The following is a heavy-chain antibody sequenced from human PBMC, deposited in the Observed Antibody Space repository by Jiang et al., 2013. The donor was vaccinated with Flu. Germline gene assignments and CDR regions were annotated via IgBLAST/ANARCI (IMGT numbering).Heavy chain of an antibody. CDR1: SFSGYY. Sequence: SFSGYYWSWIRQPPGRGWSGLGKSIIVGSTNYNPSLKSRVTISVDTSKNQFSLKLSSVTAADTAVYYCARGGIAAAGTYREYWGQGTLVTVSS. CDR2: SIIVGST. J-gene: IGHJ4*02. CDR3: ARGGIAAAGTYREY. D-gene: IGHD6-13*01. V-gene: IGHV4-34*01.